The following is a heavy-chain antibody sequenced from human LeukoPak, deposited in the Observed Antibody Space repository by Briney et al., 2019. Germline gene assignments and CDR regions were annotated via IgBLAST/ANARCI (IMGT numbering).Heavy chain of an antibody. Sequence: ASVKVSCKASGYTFSGYYMHWVRQAPGQGLEWMGWISAYGNTNYAQKFQGRVSMTTDTSTNTAYMELRSLRSDDTAVYYCATVFTSGYFDYWGQGTLVTVSS. CDR3: ATVFTSGYFDY. CDR1: GYTFSGYY. J-gene: IGHJ4*02. CDR2: ISAYGNT. V-gene: IGHV1-18*04. D-gene: IGHD3-22*01.